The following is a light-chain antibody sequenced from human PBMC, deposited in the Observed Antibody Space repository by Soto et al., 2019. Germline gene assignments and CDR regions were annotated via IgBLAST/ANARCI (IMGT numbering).Light chain of an antibody. V-gene: IGKV1-39*01. J-gene: IGKJ2*01. CDR2: AAS. CDR1: QSISTY. CDR3: QQSYSTPYT. Sequence: DIQMTQSPSSLSASVGDIVTITCRASQSISTYLNWYQQKPGKAPKVLIYAASSLQSGVPSRFSGSGSGTDFTLTIGSLQPEDFATYYCQQSYSTPYTFGQRTKLEIK.